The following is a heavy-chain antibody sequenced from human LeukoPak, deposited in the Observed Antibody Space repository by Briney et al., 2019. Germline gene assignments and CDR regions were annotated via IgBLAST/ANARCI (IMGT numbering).Heavy chain of an antibody. J-gene: IGHJ4*02. CDR3: ARDPLGNGQPPVDY. D-gene: IGHD4-23*01. CDR2: IIPIFGTA. CDR1: GGTFSSYA. V-gene: IGHV1-69*13. Sequence: GASVKVSCTGSGGTFSSYAISWVRQAPGQGLEWMGGIIPIFGTANYAQKFQGRVTITADESTSTAYMELSSLRSEDTAVYYCARDPLGNGQPPVDYWGQGTLVIVSS.